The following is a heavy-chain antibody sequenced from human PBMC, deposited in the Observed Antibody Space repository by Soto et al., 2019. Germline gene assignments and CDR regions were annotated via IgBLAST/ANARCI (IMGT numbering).Heavy chain of an antibody. J-gene: IGHJ6*03. CDR1: GGSISGSVYY. CDR3: ARGRLSGSLYYFYMDV. D-gene: IGHD6-25*01. Sequence: QLKLQESGPGLVKSSETLSLNCTVSGGSISGSVYYWGWMRQSPGKGLEWIGSVYYGGASYQNPSLTGRVTIFVDTSRTWFSLRLASVTAADTAVYYCARGRLSGSLYYFYMDVWGKGTTVNVSS. CDR2: VYYGGAS. V-gene: IGHV4-39*01.